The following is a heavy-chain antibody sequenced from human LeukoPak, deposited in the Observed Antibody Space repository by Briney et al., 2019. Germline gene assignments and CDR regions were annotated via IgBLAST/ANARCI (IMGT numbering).Heavy chain of an antibody. V-gene: IGHV3-30*18. CDR3: AKDISGGDCPDY. D-gene: IGHD2-21*02. CDR2: ISYDGSDK. J-gene: IGHJ4*02. CDR1: AFTFSNYG. Sequence: GGSLRLSCAASAFTFSNYGMHWVRQAPGKGLEWVAVISYDGSDKYYADSVKGRFTISRDNSKNTVYLQMNSLRAEDTAVYYCAKDISGGDCPDYWGQGTPVTVSS.